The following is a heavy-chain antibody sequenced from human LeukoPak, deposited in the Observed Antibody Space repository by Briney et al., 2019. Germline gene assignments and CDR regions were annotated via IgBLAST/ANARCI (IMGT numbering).Heavy chain of an antibody. D-gene: IGHD6-19*01. CDR1: GGSFSGYY. CDR2: INHSGST. J-gene: IGHJ2*01. CDR3: ARILEGSSGQHWYFDL. V-gene: IGHV4-34*01. Sequence: SETLSLTCAVYGGSFSGYYWSWIRQPPGKGLEWIGEINHSGSTNYNPSLKSRVTISVDTSKNQFSLRLSSVTAADTAVYYCARILEGSSGQHWYFDLWGRGTLVTVSS.